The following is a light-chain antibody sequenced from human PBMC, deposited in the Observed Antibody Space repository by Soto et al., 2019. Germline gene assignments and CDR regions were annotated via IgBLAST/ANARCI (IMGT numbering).Light chain of an antibody. J-gene: IGKJ1*01. CDR1: QSVSSY. CDR2: DAS. CDR3: QQYGSSGT. V-gene: IGKV3-11*01. Sequence: VLTQSRPTLTLSPGARATPPCRASQSVSSYLLWYQHKPGQAPRLLIYDASNRATGIPARFSGSGSGTDFTLTISSLEPDDFAVYYCQQYGSSGTFGQGAKV.